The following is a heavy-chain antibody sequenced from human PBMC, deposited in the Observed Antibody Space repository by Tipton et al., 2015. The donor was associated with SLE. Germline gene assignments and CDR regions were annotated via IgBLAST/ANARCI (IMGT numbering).Heavy chain of an antibody. CDR3: ARVWDYGDGFDI. CDR2: VYTSGRT. D-gene: IGHD4-17*01. J-gene: IGHJ3*02. Sequence: LRLSCTVSGGSLTSRGFYWGWIRQPAGKGLEWIGHVYTSGRTKYNPSLKSRVTISVDTSKNQFSLNLNSVTAADTAVYYCARVWDYGDGFDIWGQGTMATVSS. V-gene: IGHV4-61*09. CDR1: GGSLTSRGFY.